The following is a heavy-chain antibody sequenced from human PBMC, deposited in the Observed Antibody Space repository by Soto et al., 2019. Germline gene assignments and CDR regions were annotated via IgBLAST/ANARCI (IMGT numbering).Heavy chain of an antibody. CDR2: ITISSRGI. CDR1: GFTFTRYS. D-gene: IGHD3-22*01. V-gene: IGHV3-21*01. Sequence: GGSLRLSCAASGFTFTRYSMNWVRQAPGKGLEWVSSITISSRGINYADSVKGRFTISRDNAKNSVYLQMNSLRAEDTAVYYCARGYYYDSSGYSPLDYWGQGTLVTVPQ. J-gene: IGHJ4*02. CDR3: ARGYYYDSSGYSPLDY.